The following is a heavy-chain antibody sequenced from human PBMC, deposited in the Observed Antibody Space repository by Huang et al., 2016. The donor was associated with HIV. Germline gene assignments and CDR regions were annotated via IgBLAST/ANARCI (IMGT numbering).Heavy chain of an antibody. J-gene: IGHJ4*02. D-gene: IGHD2-15*01. CDR1: GYTFTDYF. CDR2: SNQRSVVT. V-gene: IGHV1-2*02. CDR3: ARTPYSGSHPDY. Sequence: QVQLVQSGAEVKKPGASVKVSCRTSGYTFTDYFVHWVRQAPGQGLQWMGSSNQRSVVTNYAQKFQGRVTMNRDTSIRTVYMELNRLRSDDTALYYCARTPYSGSHPDYWGQGTLVTVSS.